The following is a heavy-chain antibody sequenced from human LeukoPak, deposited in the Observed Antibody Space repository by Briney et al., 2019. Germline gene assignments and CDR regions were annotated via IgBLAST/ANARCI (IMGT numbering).Heavy chain of an antibody. CDR3: ASIIVATPGHFDY. CDR2: IKQDGSEK. J-gene: IGHJ4*02. CDR1: GFTFSSYW. V-gene: IGHV3-7*01. D-gene: IGHD5-12*01. Sequence: PGGSLRLSCAASGFTFSSYWMSWVRQAPGKGLEWVANIKQDGSEKYYVDSVKGRFTISRDNAKNSLYLQMNSLRAEDTAVYYCASIIVATPGHFDYWGQGTLVTVSS.